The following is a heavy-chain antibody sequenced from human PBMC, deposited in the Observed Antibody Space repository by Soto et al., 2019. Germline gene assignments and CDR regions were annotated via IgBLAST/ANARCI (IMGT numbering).Heavy chain of an antibody. CDR3: ARDLSVVIVGATTPFDY. V-gene: IGHV1-18*04. CDR1: GYTFTSYG. CDR2: ISAYNGNT. J-gene: IGHJ4*02. Sequence: ASVKVSCKASGYTFTSYGISWVRQAPGQGLEWMGWISAYNGNTNYAQKLQGRVTMTTDTSTSTAYMELRSLRSDDTAVYYCARDLSVVIVGATTPFDYGGQGTLVTVSS. D-gene: IGHD1-26*01.